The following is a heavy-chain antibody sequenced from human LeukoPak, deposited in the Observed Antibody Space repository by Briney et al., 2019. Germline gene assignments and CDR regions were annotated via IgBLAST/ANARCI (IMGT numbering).Heavy chain of an antibody. CDR3: ARGGWNKFDD. J-gene: IGHJ4*02. CDR1: GGSISSYY. V-gene: IGHV4-59*01. Sequence: SETLSLTCTVSGGSISSYYWSWIRQPPGKGLEWIGFIFYSGTTNYNPSLKSRVTISVDTSKNQFPLKQSSVTAADTAVYYCARGGWNKFDDWGQGTLVTVSS. CDR2: IFYSGTT. D-gene: IGHD3-22*01.